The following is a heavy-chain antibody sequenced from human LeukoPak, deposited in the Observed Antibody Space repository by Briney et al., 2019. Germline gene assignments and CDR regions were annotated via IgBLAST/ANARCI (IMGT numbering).Heavy chain of an antibody. Sequence: SETLSLTCTVSTGSISSYYWSWIRQPPGKGLEWIGYIYYSGSTNYNPSLKSRVTISADTSKNQFSLSLSSVTAADTAVYYCVGWWQRSSHYWGQGTLVTVSS. D-gene: IGHD5-12*01. V-gene: IGHV4-59*08. CDR2: IYYSGST. J-gene: IGHJ4*02. CDR1: TGSISSYY. CDR3: VGWWQRSSHY.